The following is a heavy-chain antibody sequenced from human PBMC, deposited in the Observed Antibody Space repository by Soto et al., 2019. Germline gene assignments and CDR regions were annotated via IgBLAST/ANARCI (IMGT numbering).Heavy chain of an antibody. CDR2: ITGSGGST. CDR3: AKDLEWLRFYFDY. CDR1: GFTFSSYA. J-gene: IGHJ4*02. Sequence: EVQLLESGGVLVQPGGSLRLSCAASGFTFSSYAMSWVRQAPGKGLEWVSAITGSGGSTYSADSVKGRFTISRDNSKNTLYLQMNSLIAEDTAVYYCAKDLEWLRFYFDYWGQGTLVTVSS. V-gene: IGHV3-23*01. D-gene: IGHD5-12*01.